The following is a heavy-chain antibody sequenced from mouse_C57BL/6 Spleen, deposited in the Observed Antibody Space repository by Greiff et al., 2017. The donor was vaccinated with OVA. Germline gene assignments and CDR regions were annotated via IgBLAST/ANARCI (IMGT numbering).Heavy chain of an antibody. J-gene: IGHJ2*01. V-gene: IGHV1-15*01. CDR3: TRTTEDY. D-gene: IGHD2-12*01. CDR1: GYTFTDYE. CDR2: IDPETGGT. Sequence: QVQLKQSGAELVRPGASVTLSCKASGYTFTDYEMHWVKQTPVHGLEWIGAIDPETGGTAYNQKFKGKAILTADKSSSTAYMELRSLTSEDSAVYYCTRTTEDYWGQGTTLTVSS.